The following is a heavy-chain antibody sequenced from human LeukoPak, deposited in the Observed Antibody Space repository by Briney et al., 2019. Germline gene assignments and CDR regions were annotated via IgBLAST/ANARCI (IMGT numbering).Heavy chain of an antibody. Sequence: PGGSLRLSCAASGFSITGYGMHWVRQAPGKGLFWVSRINSDGNTAYYADSVRGRFTISRDKAKNTLYLQMDSLRVEDTGVYSCAIEAYEGTWSGLDPWGQGTMVTV. V-gene: IGHV3-74*01. CDR3: AIEAYEGTWSGLDP. CDR2: INSDGNTA. J-gene: IGHJ5*02. D-gene: IGHD6-13*01. CDR1: GFSITGYG.